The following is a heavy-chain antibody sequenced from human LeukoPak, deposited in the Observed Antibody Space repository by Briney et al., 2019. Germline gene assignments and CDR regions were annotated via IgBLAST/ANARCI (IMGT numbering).Heavy chain of an antibody. CDR1: GYTFAGYY. J-gene: IGHJ4*02. CDR2: INPNSGGT. V-gene: IGHV1-2*02. CDR3: ARVRGIAVAGANFDY. Sequence: GASVKVSCKASGYTFAGYYIHWVRQAPGQGLEWMGWINPNSGGTNYAQKFQGRVTMTRDTSISTAYMELSRLRSDDTAVYYCARVRGIAVAGANFDYWGQGTLVTVSS. D-gene: IGHD6-19*01.